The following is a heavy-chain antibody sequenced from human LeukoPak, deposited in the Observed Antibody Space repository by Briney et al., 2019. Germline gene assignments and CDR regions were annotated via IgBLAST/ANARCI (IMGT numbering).Heavy chain of an antibody. J-gene: IGHJ4*02. D-gene: IGHD3-22*01. CDR2: MNPNSGNT. Sequence: GASVKVSCTASGYTFTSCDINWVRQATGQGLEWMGWMNPNSGNTGYAQKFQGRVTMTRNTSISTAYMELSSLRSEDTAVYYCARGGNTYYYDSSGLADYWGQGTLVTVSS. V-gene: IGHV1-8*01. CDR1: GYTFTSCD. CDR3: ARGGNTYYYDSSGLADY.